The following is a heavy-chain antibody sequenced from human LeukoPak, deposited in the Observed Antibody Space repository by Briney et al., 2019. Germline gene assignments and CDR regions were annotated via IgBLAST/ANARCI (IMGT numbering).Heavy chain of an antibody. D-gene: IGHD7-27*01. CDR3: ARVINRGSPTYYYYYMDV. CDR2: FYYSGRT. J-gene: IGHJ6*03. V-gene: IGHV4-59*12. Sequence: PSETLSLTCTVSGGSISGDYWSWIRQPPGKGLECIGYFYYSGRTNYNPSLKSRVAISVDTSKKQFSLKLSSVTAADTAVYYCARVINRGSPTYYYYYMDVWGKGTTVTASS. CDR1: GGSISGDY.